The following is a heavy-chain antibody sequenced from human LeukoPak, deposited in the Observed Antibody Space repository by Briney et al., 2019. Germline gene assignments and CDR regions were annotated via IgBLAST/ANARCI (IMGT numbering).Heavy chain of an antibody. V-gene: IGHV3-11*01. CDR1: GFTFSDYY. CDR3: AKGHTYGMI. D-gene: IGHD2-8*01. Sequence: PGGSPRLSCAASGFTFSDYYMSWIRQTPGKGLEWVSYISGSGTTMEYAKSVKGRFTISRDNAKDSLYLQMNSLEAEDTAVYYCAKGHTYGMIWGQGTPVSVSS. CDR2: ISGSGTTM. J-gene: IGHJ4*02.